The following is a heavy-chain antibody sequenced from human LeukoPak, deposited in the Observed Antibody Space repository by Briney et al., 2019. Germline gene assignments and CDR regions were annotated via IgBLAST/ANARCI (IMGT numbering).Heavy chain of an antibody. CDR1: GDSISNYY. Sequence: PSETLSLTCTVSGDSISNYYWSWIRQPAGKGLEWIGRIYSSGSTNYNPPLKSRVTMSVDTSKNQFSLKLSSVTAADTAVYYCAKVRYGTFNWFDPWGQGTLVTVSS. J-gene: IGHJ5*02. CDR2: IYSSGST. V-gene: IGHV4-4*07. CDR3: AKVRYGTFNWFDP. D-gene: IGHD3-10*01.